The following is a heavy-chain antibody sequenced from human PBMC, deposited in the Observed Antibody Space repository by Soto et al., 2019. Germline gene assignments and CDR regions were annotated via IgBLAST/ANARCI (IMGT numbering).Heavy chain of an antibody. CDR3: ARTGDYVWGSYRPNPEYYFDY. CDR1: GYTFTSYG. V-gene: IGHV1-18*01. CDR2: ISAYNGNT. D-gene: IGHD3-16*02. Sequence: ASVKVSCKASGYTFTSYGISWVRQAPGQGLEWMGWISAYNGNTNYAQKLQGRVTMTTDTSTSTAYMELRSLRSDDTAVYYCARTGDYVWGSYRPNPEYYFDYWGQGTLVTVSS. J-gene: IGHJ4*02.